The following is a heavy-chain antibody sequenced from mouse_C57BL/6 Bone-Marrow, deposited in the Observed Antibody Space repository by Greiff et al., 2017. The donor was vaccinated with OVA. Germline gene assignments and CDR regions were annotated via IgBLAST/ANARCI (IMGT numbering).Heavy chain of an antibody. CDR1: GYTFTDYY. CDR2: INPNNGGT. J-gene: IGHJ2*01. CDR3: ASYDPFDY. Sequence: EVQLQQSGPELVKPGASVKISCKASGYTFTDYYMNWVKQSHGQSLEWIGDINPNNGGTSYNQKFKGKATLTVDKSSSTAYMELRSLTSEDSAVYYCASYDPFDYWGQGTTLTVSS. D-gene: IGHD2-3*01. V-gene: IGHV1-26*01.